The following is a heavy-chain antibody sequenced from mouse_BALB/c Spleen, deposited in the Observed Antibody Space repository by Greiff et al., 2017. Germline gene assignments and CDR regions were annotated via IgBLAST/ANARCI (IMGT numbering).Heavy chain of an antibody. D-gene: IGHD1-1*02. CDR3: ARQWVAYAMDY. V-gene: IGHV3-2*02. J-gene: IGHJ4*01. CDR2: ISYSGST. CDR1: GYSITSDYA. Sequence: EVQGVESGPGLVKPSQSLSLTCTVTGYSITSDYAWNWIRQFPGNKLEWMGYISYSGSTSYNPSLKSRISITRDTSKNQFFLQLNSVTTEDTATYYCARQWVAYAMDYWGQGTSVTVSS.